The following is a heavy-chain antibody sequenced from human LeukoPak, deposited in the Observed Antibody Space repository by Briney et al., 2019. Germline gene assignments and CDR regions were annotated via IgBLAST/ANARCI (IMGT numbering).Heavy chain of an antibody. J-gene: IGHJ6*02. CDR2: INPNSGGT. Sequence: ASVKVSCKASGYTFTGYYMHWVRQAPGQGLEWMGWINPNSGGTNYAQKFQGRVTMTRDTSISTAYMELSRLRSEDTAVYYCARGSRDSSGYYYVGGYYYYGMDVWGQGTTVTVSS. CDR3: ARGSRDSSGYYYVGGYYYYGMDV. CDR1: GYTFTGYY. D-gene: IGHD3-22*01. V-gene: IGHV1-2*02.